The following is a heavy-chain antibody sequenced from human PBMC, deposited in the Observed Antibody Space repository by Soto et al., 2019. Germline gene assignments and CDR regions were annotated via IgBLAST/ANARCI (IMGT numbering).Heavy chain of an antibody. Sequence: SETLSLTCTVSGDSISSRSYYWGWIRQPPGKGLEWIGSIYYLGSTYYNQSLNSRVTMSVDRSKSQFSLKLSSVTAADTAVYYCARVISSSSALGLPYYYYGMDVWGQGTTVTVSS. J-gene: IGHJ6*02. V-gene: IGHV4-39*01. CDR1: GDSISSRSYY. D-gene: IGHD6-6*01. CDR2: IYYLGST. CDR3: ARVISSSSALGLPYYYYGMDV.